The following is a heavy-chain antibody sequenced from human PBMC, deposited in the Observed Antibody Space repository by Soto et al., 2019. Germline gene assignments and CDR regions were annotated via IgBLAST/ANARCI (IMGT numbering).Heavy chain of an antibody. J-gene: IGHJ4*02. Sequence: GASVKVSCKASGGTFSSYAISWLRQSPGQGLEWMGGIIPIFGTANYAQKFQGRVTITADESTSTAYMELSSLRSEDTAVYYCASRNYYDSSGQLAFDYWGQGTLVTVSS. CDR3: ASRNYYDSSGQLAFDY. CDR1: GGTFSSYA. D-gene: IGHD3-22*01. CDR2: IIPIFGTA. V-gene: IGHV1-69*13.